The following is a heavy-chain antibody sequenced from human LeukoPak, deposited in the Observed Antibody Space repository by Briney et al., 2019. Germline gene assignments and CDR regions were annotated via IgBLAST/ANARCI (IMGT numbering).Heavy chain of an antibody. CDR1: GSSITSNYF. J-gene: IGHJ4*02. CDR3: ARNVTAGFFDY. CDR2: IYHSWGI. D-gene: IGHD1-1*01. Sequence: SETLSLTCTVSGSSITSNYFWAWFRQPPGKGLEWIATIYHSWGIYFNPSLKSRVSISLDASNNQFFLKLASVTAADTAIYYCARNVTAGFFDYWGQGILITVSS. V-gene: IGHV4-38-2*02.